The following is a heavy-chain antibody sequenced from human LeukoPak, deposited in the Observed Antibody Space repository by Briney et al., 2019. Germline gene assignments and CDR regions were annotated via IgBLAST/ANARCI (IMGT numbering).Heavy chain of an antibody. Sequence: PGGSLRHSCAASGFTFRSYGMHWVRQATGKGLEWVAFIRYDETDKYYADSVKGRFTISRDNSKNTLYLQMSSLRAEDTAVHYCAKATNYYYMDVWAKGPRSPSP. CDR3: AKATNYYYMDV. J-gene: IGHJ6*03. CDR2: IRYDETDK. V-gene: IGHV3-30*02. CDR1: GFTFRSYG.